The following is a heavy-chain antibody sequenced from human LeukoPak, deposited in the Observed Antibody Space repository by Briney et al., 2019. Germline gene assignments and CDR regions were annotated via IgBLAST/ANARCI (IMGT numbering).Heavy chain of an antibody. CDR1: GFTFSSYS. D-gene: IGHD1-26*01. J-gene: IGHJ4*02. CDR2: ISSSSSTI. V-gene: IGHV3-48*01. Sequence: GGSLRLSCAASGFTFSSYSMNWVRQAPGKGLEWVSYISSSSSTIYYADSVKGRFTSSRDNSKNTLYLQMNSLRAEDTAIYYCAKGNRGSSSFDYWGQGTLVTVSS. CDR3: AKGNRGSSSFDY.